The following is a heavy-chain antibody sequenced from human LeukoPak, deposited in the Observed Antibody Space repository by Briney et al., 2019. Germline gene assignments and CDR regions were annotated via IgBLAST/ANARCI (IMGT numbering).Heavy chain of an antibody. D-gene: IGHD3-3*01. Sequence: GGSLRLSCAASGFTFSSYAMSWVRQAPGKGLEWVSAISGSGGSTYYADSVKGRFTISRDNSKNTLHLQMNSLRAEDTAVYYCAKVPSPYYDFWSGYNYFDYWGQGTLVTVSS. CDR1: GFTFSSYA. V-gene: IGHV3-23*01. CDR3: AKVPSPYYDFWSGYNYFDY. CDR2: ISGSGGST. J-gene: IGHJ4*02.